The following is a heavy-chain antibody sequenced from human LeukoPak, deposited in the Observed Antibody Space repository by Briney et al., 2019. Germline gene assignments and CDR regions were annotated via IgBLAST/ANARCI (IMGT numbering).Heavy chain of an antibody. Sequence: PGGSLRLSCAASGFTVSSNYMSWVRQAPGKGLEWVSVIYSGGSTYSADSVKGRFTISRDNSKSTLYLQMNSLRAEDTAIYYCARRPGSGWYVLDYWGQGTLVTVSS. CDR1: GFTVSSNY. V-gene: IGHV3-53*01. CDR2: IYSGGST. CDR3: ARRPGSGWYVLDY. D-gene: IGHD6-19*01. J-gene: IGHJ4*02.